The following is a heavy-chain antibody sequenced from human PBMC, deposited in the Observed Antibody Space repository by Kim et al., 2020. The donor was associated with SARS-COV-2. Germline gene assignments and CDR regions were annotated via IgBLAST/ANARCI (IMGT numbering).Heavy chain of an antibody. J-gene: IGHJ4*02. CDR1: GFTFSSYG. D-gene: IGHD3-22*01. CDR2: ISYDGSNK. V-gene: IGHV3-33*05. Sequence: GGSLRLSCAASGFTFSSYGMHWVRQAPGKGLEWVAVISYDGSNKYYADSVKGRFTISRDNSKNTLYLQMNSLRAEDTAVYYCARDLSDTYYYDSSPMGYFDYWGQGTLVTVSS. CDR3: ARDLSDTYYYDSSPMGYFDY.